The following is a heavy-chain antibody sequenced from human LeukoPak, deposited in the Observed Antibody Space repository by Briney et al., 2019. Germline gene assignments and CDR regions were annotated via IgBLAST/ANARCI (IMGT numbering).Heavy chain of an antibody. CDR1: GYIFTKYV. D-gene: IGHD2-21*01. CDR3: ARDDCGDTCYPGGY. J-gene: IGHJ4*02. V-gene: IGHV1-3*01. CDR2: IKAGNGDT. Sequence: GASVKVSCKASGYIFTKYVVHRVRQAPGQRPEWMGWIKAGNGDTKYSQNFQDRLTITRDTSASTVYMELSSLTSEDTALYYCARDDCGDTCYPGGYWGKGTLVTVSS.